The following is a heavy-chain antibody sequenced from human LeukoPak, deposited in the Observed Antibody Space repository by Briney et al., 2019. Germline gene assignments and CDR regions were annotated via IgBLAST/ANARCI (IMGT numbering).Heavy chain of an antibody. CDR1: GYSISSGYY. D-gene: IGHD2-15*01. V-gene: IGHV4-38-2*02. Sequence: SETLPLTCTVSGYSISSGYYWGWIRQPPGKGLEWIGSIYHSGSTYYNPSLKSRVTISVDTSKNQFSLKLSSVTAADTAVYYCASGDYCSGGSCYGWFDPWGQGTLVTVSS. J-gene: IGHJ5*02. CDR3: ASGDYCSGGSCYGWFDP. CDR2: IYHSGST.